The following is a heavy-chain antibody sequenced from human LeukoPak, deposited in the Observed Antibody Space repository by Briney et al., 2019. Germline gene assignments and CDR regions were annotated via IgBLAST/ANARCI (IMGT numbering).Heavy chain of an antibody. J-gene: IGHJ4*02. V-gene: IGHV3-7*01. Sequence: GGSLRLSCAASGFTFSDYWMSWMRQAPGKGLEWVANIKYDGDEGYYVDSVKGRFTISRDNAKNSLYLQLNSLRVEDTAVYYCKSGGAAPGSFDNWGQGTLVTVSP. CDR2: IKYDGDEG. CDR1: GFTFSDYW. CDR3: KSGGAAPGSFDN. D-gene: IGHD6-13*01.